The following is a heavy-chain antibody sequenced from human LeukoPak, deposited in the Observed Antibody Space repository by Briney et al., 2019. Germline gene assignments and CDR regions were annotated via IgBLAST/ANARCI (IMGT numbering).Heavy chain of an antibody. CDR1: GGSISSSSYY. J-gene: IGHJ5*02. Sequence: SETLSLTCTVSGGSISSSSYYWGWIRQPPGKGLEWIGSIYYSGSTYYNPSLKSRVTISVDTSKNQFSLKLSSVTAADTAVYYCARVGPRLPVVVVAATINWFDPWGQGTLVTVSS. CDR2: IYYSGST. CDR3: ARVGPRLPVVVVAATINWFDP. D-gene: IGHD2-15*01. V-gene: IGHV4-39*07.